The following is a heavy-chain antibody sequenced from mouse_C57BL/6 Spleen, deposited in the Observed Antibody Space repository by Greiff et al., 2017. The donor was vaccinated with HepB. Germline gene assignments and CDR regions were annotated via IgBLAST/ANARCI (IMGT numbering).Heavy chain of an antibody. CDR3: ARGATVVGGAMDY. CDR2: IDPSDSYT. V-gene: IGHV1-59*01. D-gene: IGHD1-1*01. J-gene: IGHJ4*01. CDR1: GYTFTSYW. Sequence: QVQLKQPGAELVRPGPSVKLSCKASGYTFTSYWMHWVKQRPGQGLEWIGVIDPSDSYTNYNQKFKGKATLTVDTSSSTAYMQLSSLTSEDSAVYYCARGATVVGGAMDYWGQGTSVTVSS.